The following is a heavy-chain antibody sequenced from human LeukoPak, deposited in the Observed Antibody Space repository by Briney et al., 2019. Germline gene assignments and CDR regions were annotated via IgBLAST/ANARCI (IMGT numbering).Heavy chain of an antibody. Sequence: KAGGSLRLSCAASGFTFSAHSMNWVRQAPGKGLEWVSSISSSSSYRYYADSMQGRFTISRDNAKNSLYLQMNSLRAEDTAVYYCARDAYGSGSCHAFDIWGQGTMVTVSS. CDR2: ISSSSSYR. CDR1: GFTFSAHS. V-gene: IGHV3-21*01. D-gene: IGHD3-10*01. J-gene: IGHJ3*02. CDR3: ARDAYGSGSCHAFDI.